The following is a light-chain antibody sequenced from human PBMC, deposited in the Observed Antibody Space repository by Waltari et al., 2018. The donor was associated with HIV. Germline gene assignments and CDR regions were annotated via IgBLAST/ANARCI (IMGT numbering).Light chain of an antibody. CDR2: SND. J-gene: IGLJ2*01. Sequence: QSPLTQTPSMSGAPGQRVNISCSGGPSNIGSNSVHWYRQLPGTAPTLLIYSNDQLPSSVPVRVSGSKSATSAFLVISVLQSDDEADYYCATWDDTMSVVFGGGTRLTVL. CDR3: ATWDDTMSVV. V-gene: IGLV1-44*01. CDR1: PSNIGSNS.